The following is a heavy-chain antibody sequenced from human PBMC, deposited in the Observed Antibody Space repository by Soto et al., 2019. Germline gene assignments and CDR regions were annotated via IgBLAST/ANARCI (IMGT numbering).Heavy chain of an antibody. J-gene: IGHJ4*01. V-gene: IGHV4-59*01. CDR2: VHFSGST. Sequence: PSETLSLTCNVSGVSMRDNHWSWIRQAPGKGLEWVGYVHFSGSTTYNPSLAQRLTISLDMSKSQVYLQLTSVTAADTAVYYCARFGAAAANDVNWGHGTLVTVSS. CDR1: GVSMRDNH. D-gene: IGHD6-25*01. CDR3: ARFGAAAANDVN.